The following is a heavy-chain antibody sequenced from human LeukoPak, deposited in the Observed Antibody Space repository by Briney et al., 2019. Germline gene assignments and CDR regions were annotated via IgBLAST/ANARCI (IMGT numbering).Heavy chain of an antibody. D-gene: IGHD2-15*01. CDR3: AGSDQRYYYYYMDV. CDR2: IYTSGST. J-gene: IGHJ6*03. Sequence: PSETLSLTCTVSGGSISSYYWSWIRQPPGKGLEWIGYIYTSGSTNYNPSLKIRVPISVATSKNQFSLNLSSVTAAAPAVNYCAGSDQRYYYYYMDVWGKGTTVTVSS. V-gene: IGHV4-4*09. CDR1: GGSISSYY.